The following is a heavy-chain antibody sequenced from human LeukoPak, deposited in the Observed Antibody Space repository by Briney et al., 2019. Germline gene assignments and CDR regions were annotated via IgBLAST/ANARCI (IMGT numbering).Heavy chain of an antibody. V-gene: IGHV3-21*01. CDR3: ARAYDSSGYWYYYYGMDV. CDR1: GFTFSSYS. Sequence: GGSLRLSCAASGFTFSSYSMNWVRQAPGKGLEWVSSISSSSYIYYADSVKGRFTISRDNAKNSLYLQMNSLRAEDTAVYYCARAYDSSGYWYYYYGMDVWGQGTTVTVSS. D-gene: IGHD3-22*01. CDR2: ISSSSYI. J-gene: IGHJ6*02.